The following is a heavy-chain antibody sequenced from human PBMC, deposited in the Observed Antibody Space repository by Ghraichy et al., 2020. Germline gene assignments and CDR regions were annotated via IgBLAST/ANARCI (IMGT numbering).Heavy chain of an antibody. Sequence: SETLSLTCTVSGGSINSYYWSWIRQPPGKQLEWMGYIHYSGSTNYNPSLKSRLTISVDTSNNQFSLKLTSVTAADTAVYFCARGASTYDYWGQGTLVTVSS. CDR2: IHYSGST. CDR3: ARGASTYDY. D-gene: IGHD2-2*01. J-gene: IGHJ4*02. CDR1: GGSINSYY. V-gene: IGHV4-59*01.